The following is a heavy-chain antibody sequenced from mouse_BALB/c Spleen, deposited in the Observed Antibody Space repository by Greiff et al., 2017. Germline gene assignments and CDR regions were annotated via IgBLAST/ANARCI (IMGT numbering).Heavy chain of an antibody. Sequence: QVQLQQPGAELVKPGASVKLSCKASGYTFTSYWMHWVKQRPGQGLEWIGEINPSNGRTNYNEKFKSKATLTVDKSSSTAYMQLSSLTSEDSAVYYCARLRPGGDYWGQGTSVTVSS. V-gene: IGHV1S81*02. CDR2: INPSNGRT. D-gene: IGHD2-12*01. CDR3: ARLRPGGDY. CDR1: GYTFTSYW. J-gene: IGHJ4*01.